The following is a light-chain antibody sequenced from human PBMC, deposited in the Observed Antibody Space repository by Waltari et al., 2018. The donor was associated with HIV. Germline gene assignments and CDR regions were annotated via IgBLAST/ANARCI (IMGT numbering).Light chain of an antibody. CDR3: QAWDSSTVL. CDR2: QDN. Sequence: SYELTQPPSVSVSPGQTATITCSGDTLENIYACLYQQRPGQSPVLFIYQDNQRPLGIPARVSGSRSGNRATLTISGAQAMDEAAYFCQAWDSSTVLFGGGTKLTVL. CDR1: TLENIY. J-gene: IGLJ2*01. V-gene: IGLV3-1*01.